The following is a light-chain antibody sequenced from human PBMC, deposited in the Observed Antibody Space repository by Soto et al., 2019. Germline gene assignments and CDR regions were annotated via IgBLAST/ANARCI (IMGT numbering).Light chain of an antibody. CDR3: ISYAGSTDVV. CDR1: SSDVGGYNY. Sequence: QSALTQPPSASGSPGQSVTISCTGTSSDVGGYNYVSWYQQHPGKAPKLMIYEVSKRPSGVPDRFSGSKSGNTASLTVSGLQAEDEADYYCISYAGSTDVVFGGGTKLTVL. V-gene: IGLV2-8*01. CDR2: EVS. J-gene: IGLJ2*01.